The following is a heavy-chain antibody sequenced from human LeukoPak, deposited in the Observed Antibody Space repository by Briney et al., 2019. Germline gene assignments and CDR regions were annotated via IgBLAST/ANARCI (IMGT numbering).Heavy chain of an antibody. J-gene: IGHJ5*02. CDR1: GYTFTSYA. V-gene: IGHV7-4-1*02. D-gene: IGHD3-22*01. CDR2: INTNTGNP. Sequence: GASVKVSCKASGYTFTSYAMNWVRQAPGQGLEWMGWINTNTGNPTYAQGFTGRFVFSLDTSVSTAYLQISSLKAEDTAVYYCARDIPQYYYDSSGYLARFDPWGQGTLVTVSS. CDR3: ARDIPQYYYDSSGYLARFDP.